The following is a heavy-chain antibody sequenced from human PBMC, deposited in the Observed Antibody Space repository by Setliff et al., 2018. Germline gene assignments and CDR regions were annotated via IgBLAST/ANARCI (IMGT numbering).Heavy chain of an antibody. V-gene: IGHV1-18*01. CDR2: ISGYNGNT. Sequence: ASVKVSCKTSGFMFYTFGFSWVRHVPEQGFEWMGCISGYNGNTNYAQKFQGRVTITTDESTNTAYMELSSLRSDDTAVYYCARQPMDTIMVTFDYWGQGILVTVAS. J-gene: IGHJ4*02. D-gene: IGHD5-12*01. CDR3: ARQPMDTIMVTFDY. CDR1: GFMFYTFG.